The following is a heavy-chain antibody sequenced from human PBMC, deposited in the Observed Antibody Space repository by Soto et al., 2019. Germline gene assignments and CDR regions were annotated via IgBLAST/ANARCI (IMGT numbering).Heavy chain of an antibody. CDR3: AKAPTGGLCGGCWFQH. V-gene: IGHV3-23*01. D-gene: IGHD2-8*01. Sequence: EVQLLESGGGLVQPGGSLRLSCAASGFTFSSYAMSWVRQAPGKGLVWVSTISGSGGNTYYADSVKGRFTISRDNSKNTLYLQMNSLRIEDTAAYYCAKAPTGGLCGGCWFQHWGQGTLVTVSS. J-gene: IGHJ1*01. CDR2: ISGSGGNT. CDR1: GFTFSSYA.